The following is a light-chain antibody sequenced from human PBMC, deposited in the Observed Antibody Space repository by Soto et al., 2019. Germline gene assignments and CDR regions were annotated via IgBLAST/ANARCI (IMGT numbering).Light chain of an antibody. V-gene: IGLV2-14*03. CDR2: DVS. J-gene: IGLJ1*01. CDR3: SSYTSSSTHV. Sequence: QSVLTQPASVSGSPGQSITISCTGTSSDVGAYTFVSWYQQHPDKVPTLMIFDVSSRPSGVSDRFSGSKSGNTASLTISGLQPEDEADYYCSSYTSSSTHVFGSGTKVTVL. CDR1: SSDVGAYTF.